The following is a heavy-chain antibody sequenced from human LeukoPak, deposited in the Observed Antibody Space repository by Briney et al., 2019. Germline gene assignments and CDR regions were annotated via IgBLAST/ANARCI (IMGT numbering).Heavy chain of an antibody. Sequence: ASETLSLTCTVSGGSISSSSYYWGWIRQPPGKGLEWIGSIYYSGSTYYNPSLKSRVSTSVDTSKNQFSLKLSSVTAADMAVYYCARQSYYDSSGYPSFDYWGQRTLVTVSS. J-gene: IGHJ4*02. CDR2: IYYSGST. CDR3: ARQSYYDSSGYPSFDY. D-gene: IGHD3-22*01. V-gene: IGHV4-39*01. CDR1: GGSISSSSYY.